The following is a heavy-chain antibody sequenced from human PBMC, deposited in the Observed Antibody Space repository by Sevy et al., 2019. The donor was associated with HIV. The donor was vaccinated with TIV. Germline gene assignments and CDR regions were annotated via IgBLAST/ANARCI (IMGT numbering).Heavy chain of an antibody. Sequence: SETLSLTCTVSGGSISSYCWSWIRQPPGKGLEWIGYIYYSGSTNYNPSLKSRVTISVDTSKNQFSLKLSSVTAADTAVYYCVRVTGYYYYYMDVWGKGTTVTVSS. CDR3: VRVTGYYYYYMDV. CDR1: GGSISSYC. D-gene: IGHD3-9*01. CDR2: IYYSGST. J-gene: IGHJ6*03. V-gene: IGHV4-59*01.